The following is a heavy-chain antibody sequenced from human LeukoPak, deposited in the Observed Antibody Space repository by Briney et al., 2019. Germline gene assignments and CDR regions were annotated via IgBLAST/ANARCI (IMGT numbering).Heavy chain of an antibody. CDR3: ARNYYDSSGYYPTFEY. V-gene: IGHV3-48*03. Sequence: PGGSLRLSCAASGFTFSSYEMNWVRQAPGKGLEWILYVDNSATSRYYADSVKGRFTISRDNAKNSLYLQMNSLRVEDTAVYYCARNYYDSSGYYPTFEYWGQGTLVTVSS. CDR1: GFTFSSYE. CDR2: VDNSATSR. D-gene: IGHD3-22*01. J-gene: IGHJ4*02.